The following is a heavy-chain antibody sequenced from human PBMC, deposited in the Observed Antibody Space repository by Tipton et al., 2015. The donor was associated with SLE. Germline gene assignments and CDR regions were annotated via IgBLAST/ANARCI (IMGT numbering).Heavy chain of an antibody. V-gene: IGHV4-59*08. CDR1: NGSINLYY. D-gene: IGHD2/OR15-2a*01. CDR3: ARLAHCNSKWYLGD. CDR2: VYYLGAT. Sequence: TLSLTCTVSNGSINLYYWSWIRQSPGKGLEYIGHVYYLGATNYSPSFESRVAMSVDTSKNQFSLRLRSVTAADTAVYYCARLAHCNSKWYLGDWGQGSVVTVSS. J-gene: IGHJ4*02.